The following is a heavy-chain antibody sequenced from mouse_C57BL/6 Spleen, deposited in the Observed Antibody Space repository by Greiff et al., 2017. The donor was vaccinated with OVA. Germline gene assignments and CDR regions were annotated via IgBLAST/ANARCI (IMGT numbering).Heavy chain of an antibody. CDR1: GYTFTSYW. CDR2: IYPSDSET. CDR3: ARVDDGYFLFAY. D-gene: IGHD2-3*01. J-gene: IGHJ3*01. V-gene: IGHV1-61*01. Sequence: QVQLQQPGAELVRPGSSVKLSCKASGYTFTSYWMAWVKQRPGQGLEWIGNIYPSDSETHYNQKFKDKATLTVDKSSSTAYMQLSSLTSEDSAVYYCARVDDGYFLFAYWGQGTLVTVSA.